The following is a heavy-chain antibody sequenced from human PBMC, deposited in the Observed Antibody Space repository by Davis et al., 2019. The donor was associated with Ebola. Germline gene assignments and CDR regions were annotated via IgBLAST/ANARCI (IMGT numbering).Heavy chain of an antibody. CDR3: ARVITMIVLVHDAFDI. CDR1: GFTFSDYF. Sequence: PGGSLRLSCAAPGFTFSDYFMSWIRQAPGKGLEWVSYISSSGNTIYYADSVKGRFTSSRDNAKNSLYLQMNSLRAEDTAVYYCARVITMIVLVHDAFDIWGQGTMVTVSS. CDR2: ISSSGNTI. D-gene: IGHD3-22*01. V-gene: IGHV3-11*01. J-gene: IGHJ3*02.